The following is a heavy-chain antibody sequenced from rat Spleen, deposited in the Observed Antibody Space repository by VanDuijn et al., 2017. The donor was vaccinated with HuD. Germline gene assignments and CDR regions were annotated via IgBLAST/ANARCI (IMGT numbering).Heavy chain of an antibody. CDR3: SRGGATRFDY. D-gene: IGHD1-11*01. V-gene: IGHV5-20*01. CDR2: ISSDGGGA. Sequence: EVQLVESGGGLVQPGRSLKLSCATSGFTFSDFYMAWVRQAPTKGLEWVASISSDGGGAYYRDSVKGRFTVSRDNGQNTLYLQMNSLRPEDTATYYCSRGGATRFDYWGQGVMVTVSS. J-gene: IGHJ2*01. CDR1: GFTFSDFY.